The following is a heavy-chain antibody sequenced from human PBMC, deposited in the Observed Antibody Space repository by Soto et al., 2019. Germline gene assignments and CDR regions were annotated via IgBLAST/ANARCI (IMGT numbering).Heavy chain of an antibody. CDR3: VKGGYKTGWPPFDH. D-gene: IGHD6-19*01. J-gene: IGHJ4*01. CDR1: SFRFSAYG. CDR2: ISDDGKTQ. V-gene: IGHV3-30*18. Sequence: QVKLVEFGGAVVQSGRSLRLSCTASSFRFSAYGMHWVRQAPGKGLEWVALISDDGKTQFFTESVEGRFTISRDNSRNTLYLQMNLLRPEDTAVYYCVKGGYKTGWPPFDHWGHGTRVTVSS.